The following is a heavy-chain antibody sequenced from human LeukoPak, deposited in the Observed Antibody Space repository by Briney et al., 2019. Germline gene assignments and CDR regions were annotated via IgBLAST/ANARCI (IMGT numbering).Heavy chain of an antibody. D-gene: IGHD3-3*01. Sequence: PGGSLRLSCVVSGFPFSSYAMSWVRQAPGKGLEWVSGISGSGDDTYYAASVKGRFIVSRDTSKNTLYLQMNSLRAEDTAVYYCARSWSGYDYWGQGTLVTVSS. CDR2: ISGSGDDT. V-gene: IGHV3-23*01. CDR1: GFPFSSYA. CDR3: ARSWSGYDY. J-gene: IGHJ4*02.